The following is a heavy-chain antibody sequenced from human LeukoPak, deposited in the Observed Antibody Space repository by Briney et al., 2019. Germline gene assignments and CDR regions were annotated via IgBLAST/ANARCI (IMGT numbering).Heavy chain of an antibody. CDR3: ARGDYGGDYFDY. CDR1: GFTFSDHY. V-gene: IGHV3-11*05. CDR2: IGSGSTYT. J-gene: IGHJ4*02. D-gene: IGHD4-23*01. Sequence: PGGSLRLSCEASGFTFSDHYMSWIRQAPGKRLEWVSYIGSGSTYTNYADSVEGRFSISRDNAKNSLYLQMNSLRAEDTAVYYCARGDYGGDYFDYWGQGTLVTVSS.